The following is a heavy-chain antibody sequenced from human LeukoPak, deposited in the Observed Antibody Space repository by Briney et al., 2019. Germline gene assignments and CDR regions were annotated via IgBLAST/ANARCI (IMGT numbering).Heavy chain of an antibody. Sequence: SETLSLTCTVSGGSISSYYWSWIRQPPGKGLESIGYIYYSGSTIYNPSLKSRVTISVDTSKNQFSLRLSSVTAADTAVYYCARGIYCSSASCYYYFDYWGQGTLVTVSS. J-gene: IGHJ4*02. CDR3: ARGIYCSSASCYYYFDY. V-gene: IGHV4-59*01. D-gene: IGHD2-2*01. CDR2: IYYSGST. CDR1: GGSISSYY.